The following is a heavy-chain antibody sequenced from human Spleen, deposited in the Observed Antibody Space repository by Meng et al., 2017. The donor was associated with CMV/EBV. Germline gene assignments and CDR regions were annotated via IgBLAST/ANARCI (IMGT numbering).Heavy chain of an antibody. D-gene: IGHD2-2*01. CDR1: SADYY. Sequence: SADYYWSWIRQSPGKGLEWIGLIYNSGSTYYNPSLKRRIGISIDTSKNQFSLKLNSMTAADTAVYYCARGGVWDCSSTSCFGEGFDSWGQGTLVTVSS. CDR3: ARGGVWDCSSTSCFGEGFDS. J-gene: IGHJ4*02. V-gene: IGHV4-30-4*08. CDR2: IYNSGST.